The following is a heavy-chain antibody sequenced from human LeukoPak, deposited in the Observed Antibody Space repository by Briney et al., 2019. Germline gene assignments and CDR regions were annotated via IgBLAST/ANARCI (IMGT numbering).Heavy chain of an antibody. CDR2: IYYSGST. CDR3: ARAPLSSGWYFPLVDY. CDR1: GGSISSYY. Sequence: SETLSLTCTVSGGSISSYYWSWIRQPPGKGLEWIGYIYYSGSTNYNPSLKSRVTISVDTSKNQFSLKLSSVTAADTAVYYCARAPLSSGWYFPLVDYWSQGTLVTVSS. D-gene: IGHD6-19*01. J-gene: IGHJ4*02. V-gene: IGHV4-59*01.